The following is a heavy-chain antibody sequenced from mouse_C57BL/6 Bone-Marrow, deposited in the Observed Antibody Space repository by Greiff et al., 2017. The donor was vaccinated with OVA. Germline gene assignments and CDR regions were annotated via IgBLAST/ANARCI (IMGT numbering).Heavy chain of an antibody. J-gene: IGHJ3*01. CDR3: ARGRGFGPWFAY. CDR2: IYPRSGNT. Sequence: VQLQQSGAELARPGASVKLPCKASGYTFTSYGISWVKQRTGQGLEWIGEIYPRSGNTYYNEKFKGKATLTADKSSSTAYMELRSLTSEDSAVYFCARGRGFGPWFAYWGQGTLVTVSA. CDR1: GYTFTSYG. V-gene: IGHV1-81*01.